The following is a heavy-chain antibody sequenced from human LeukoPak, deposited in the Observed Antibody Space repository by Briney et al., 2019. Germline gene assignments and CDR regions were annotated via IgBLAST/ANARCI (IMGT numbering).Heavy chain of an antibody. CDR2: IRYDGSNK. V-gene: IGHV3-30*02. J-gene: IGHJ4*02. CDR1: GFTFSSYG. D-gene: IGHD6-6*01. CDR3: AKEFGIAARPRFGGTYYFDY. Sequence: GGSLRLSCAASGFTFSSYGMHWVRQAPGKGLEWVAFIRYDGSNKYYADSAKGRFTISRDNSKNTLYLQMNSLRAEDTAVYYCAKEFGIAARPRFGGTYYFDYWGQGTLVTVSS.